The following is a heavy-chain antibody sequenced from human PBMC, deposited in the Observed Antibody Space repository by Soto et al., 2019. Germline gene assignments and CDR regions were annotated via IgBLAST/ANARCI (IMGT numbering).Heavy chain of an antibody. CDR3: ARGLAAAGLFGFGP. CDR2: LFYSGST. D-gene: IGHD6-13*01. CDR1: GGSISSDGSY. J-gene: IGHJ5*02. Sequence: ASETLSLTCTVSGGSISSDGSYWSWIRQHPGKGLEWIGCLFYSGSTYYNPSLKSRVTISVDTSKNQFSLKLSSVTAADTAVYYCARGLAAAGLFGFGPWGQGTLVTVSS. V-gene: IGHV4-31*03.